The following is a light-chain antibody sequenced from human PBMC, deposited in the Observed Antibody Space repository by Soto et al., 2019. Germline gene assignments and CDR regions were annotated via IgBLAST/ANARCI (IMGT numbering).Light chain of an antibody. Sequence: QSVLTQPPSASGTPGQRVNISCSGSSSNIGSNFVYWYQQLPGTAPKLLIYGNNLRPSGVPDRFSGSKSGTSGTLAISGLRSEDEADYYCASWDASLSGVFGGGTKVTVL. CDR1: SSNIGSNF. V-gene: IGLV1-47*02. CDR2: GNN. J-gene: IGLJ3*02. CDR3: ASWDASLSGV.